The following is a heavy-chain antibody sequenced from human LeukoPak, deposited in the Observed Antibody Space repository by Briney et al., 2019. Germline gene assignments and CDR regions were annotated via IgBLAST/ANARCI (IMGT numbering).Heavy chain of an antibody. J-gene: IGHJ3*02. CDR1: GFTFSSYA. Sequence: PGRALRLSCAASGFTFSSYAMHWVRQAPGKGLEWVAVISYDGSNKYYADSVKGRFTISRDNSKNTLYLQMNSLRAEDTDVYYCAREMWFHYPQDAFDIWGQGTMVTVSS. D-gene: IGHD2-21*01. CDR2: ISYDGSNK. V-gene: IGHV3-30-3*01. CDR3: AREMWFHYPQDAFDI.